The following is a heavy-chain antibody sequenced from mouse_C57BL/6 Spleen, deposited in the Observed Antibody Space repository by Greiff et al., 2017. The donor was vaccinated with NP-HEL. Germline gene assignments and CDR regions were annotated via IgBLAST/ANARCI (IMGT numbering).Heavy chain of an antibody. CDR3: ARGNLYDGYYNAMDY. CDR2: IYPRSGNT. D-gene: IGHD2-3*01. CDR1: GYTFTSYG. Sequence: QVQLQQPGAELARPGASVKLSCKASGYTFTSYGISWVKQRTGQGLEWIGEIYPRSGNTYYNEKFKGKATLTADKSSSTAYMELRSLTSEDSAVYFCARGNLYDGYYNAMDYWGQGTSVTVSS. J-gene: IGHJ4*01. V-gene: IGHV1-81*01.